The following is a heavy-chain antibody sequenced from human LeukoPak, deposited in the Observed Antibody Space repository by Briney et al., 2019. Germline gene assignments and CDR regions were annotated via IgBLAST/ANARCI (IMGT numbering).Heavy chain of an antibody. Sequence: SETLSLTCTVSGGSIAGSNYYWAWIRQSAGKGLEWIGSIHYAGTPYYIVSLKSRVTISVDTSKNKFSLNLTYVTAADTAVYYCARVARCTSCFDVDYWGQGTLVTVSS. CDR3: ARVARCTSCFDVDY. CDR2: IHYAGTP. D-gene: IGHD2-2*01. V-gene: IGHV4-39*01. CDR1: GGSIAGSNYY. J-gene: IGHJ4*02.